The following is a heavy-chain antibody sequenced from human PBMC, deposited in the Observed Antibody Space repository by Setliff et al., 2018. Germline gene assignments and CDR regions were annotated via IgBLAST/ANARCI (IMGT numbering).Heavy chain of an antibody. D-gene: IGHD3-22*01. J-gene: IGHJ6*02. Sequence: ETLSLTCTVSGYSISSGYYWGWIRQPPGKGLEWIGSIYHSGSTYYNPSLKSRVTISVDTSKNQFSLKLSSVTAADTAVYYCARDAYDSSGYYYYYYYGMDVWGQGTTVTVSS. CDR1: GYSISSGYY. CDR2: IYHSGST. V-gene: IGHV4-38-2*02. CDR3: ARDAYDSSGYYYYYYYGMDV.